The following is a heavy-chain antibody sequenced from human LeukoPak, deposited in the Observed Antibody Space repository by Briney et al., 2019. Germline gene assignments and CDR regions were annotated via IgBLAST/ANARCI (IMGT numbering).Heavy chain of an antibody. CDR1: GGSISSYY. CDR3: ARGTYYYDSSGSYYFDY. Sequence: SETLSLICTVSGGSISSYYWSWIRQPPGKGLEWIGYIYYSGSTNYNPSLKSRVTISVDTSKNQFSLKLSSVTAADTAVYYCARGTYYYDSSGSYYFDYWGQGTLVTVSS. CDR2: IYYSGST. J-gene: IGHJ4*02. V-gene: IGHV4-59*01. D-gene: IGHD3-22*01.